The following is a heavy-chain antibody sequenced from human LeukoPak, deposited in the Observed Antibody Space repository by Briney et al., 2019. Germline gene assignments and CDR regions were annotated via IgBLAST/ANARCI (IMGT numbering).Heavy chain of an antibody. J-gene: IGHJ4*02. V-gene: IGHV5-51*01. Sequence: GESLRISCKGSGYSFTSYWIGWVRQMPGEGLEWMGVIYPGDSDTRYSPSFQGQVTISADKSISTAYLQWSSLKASDTAMYYCARTRSPDWQWLNYWGQGTLVTVSS. CDR3: ARTRSPDWQWLNY. CDR1: GYSFTSYW. CDR2: IYPGDSDT. D-gene: IGHD6-19*01.